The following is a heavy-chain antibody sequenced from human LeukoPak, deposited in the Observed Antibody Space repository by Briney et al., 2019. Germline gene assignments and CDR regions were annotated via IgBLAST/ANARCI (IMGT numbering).Heavy chain of an antibody. CDR2: ISYDGDKK. CDR3: AKDQAAAGTDASMDV. CDR1: GFSFNNYA. J-gene: IGHJ6*02. Sequence: GGSLRLSCTTSGFSFNNYAIHWVRQAPDKGLGWVALISYDGDKKYYRDSVKGRLTISRDNSLHTVYLQMNSLREEDTAVYYCAKDQAAAGTDASMDVWGQGTTVIVSS. D-gene: IGHD6-13*01. V-gene: IGHV3-30-3*01.